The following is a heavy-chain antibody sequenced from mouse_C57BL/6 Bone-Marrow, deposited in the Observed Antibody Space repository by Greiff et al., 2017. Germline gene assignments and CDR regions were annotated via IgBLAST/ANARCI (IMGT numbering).Heavy chain of an antibody. V-gene: IGHV14-4*01. CDR3: TITTVVAGDWFAY. D-gene: IGHD1-1*01. CDR2: IDPENGDT. J-gene: IGHJ3*01. CDR1: GFNIKDDY. Sequence: EVKLMESGAELVRPGASVKLSCTASGFNIKDDYMHWVKQRPEQGLEWIGWIDPENGDTEYASKFQGKATITADTSSNTAYLQLSSLTSEDTAVYYCTITTVVAGDWFAYWGQGTLVTVSA.